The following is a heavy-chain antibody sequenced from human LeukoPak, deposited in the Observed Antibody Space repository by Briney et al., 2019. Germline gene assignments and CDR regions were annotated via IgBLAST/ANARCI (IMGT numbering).Heavy chain of an antibody. CDR3: ARHRGRGNSDAFDI. D-gene: IGHD4-23*01. J-gene: IGHJ3*02. CDR2: INHSGST. CDR1: GGSFSGYY. Sequence: SETLSLTCAVYGGSFSGYYWSWNRQPPGKGLEWIGEINHSGSTNYNPSLKSRVTISVDTSKNQFSLKLSSVTAADTAVYYCARHRGRGNSDAFDIWGQGTMVTVSS. V-gene: IGHV4-34*01.